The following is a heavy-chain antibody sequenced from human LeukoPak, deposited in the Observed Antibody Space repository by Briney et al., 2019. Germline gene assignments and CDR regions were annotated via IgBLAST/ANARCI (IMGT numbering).Heavy chain of an antibody. CDR1: GFSFSRYG. J-gene: IGHJ5*02. CDR2: ITGSGGNT. CDR3: AKAAGVGYCSSTSCYEALRPWHWFDP. Sequence: GGSLRLSCAASGFSFSRYGMHWVRQAPGKGLEWVSVITGSGGNTYYADSVKGRFTISRDNSKNTLYLQMNSLRAEDTAVYYCAKAAGVGYCSSTSCYEALRPWHWFDPWGQGTLVTVSS. D-gene: IGHD2-2*01. V-gene: IGHV3-23*01.